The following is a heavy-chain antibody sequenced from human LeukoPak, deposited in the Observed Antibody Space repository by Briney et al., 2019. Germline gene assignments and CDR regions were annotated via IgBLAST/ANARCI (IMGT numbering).Heavy chain of an antibody. CDR2: IYYSGSST. Sequence: PSETLSLTCTVSGGSMSGFFWTWIRQPPGKGLEWIGSIYYSGSSTKYNPSLKSRLTISVDTSKSQFSLKLNSATAADTAVYYCARTSRHYYGSGSNLTPWPAGMDVWGQGTTVTVSS. CDR1: GGSMSGFF. D-gene: IGHD3-10*01. V-gene: IGHV4-59*01. J-gene: IGHJ6*02. CDR3: ARTSRHYYGSGSNLTPWPAGMDV.